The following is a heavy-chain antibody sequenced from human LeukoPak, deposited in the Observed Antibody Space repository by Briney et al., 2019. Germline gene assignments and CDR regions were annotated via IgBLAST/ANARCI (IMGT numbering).Heavy chain of an antibody. J-gene: IGHJ4*02. CDR2: ISGSGGST. Sequence: GGSLRLSCAASGFTFSSYAMSWVRQAPGKGLEWVSAISGSGGSTYYADSVKGRFTISRDNSKNTLYLQMNSLRAEDTAVYHCAKDVGDYGDYFDYWGQGTLVTVSS. D-gene: IGHD4-17*01. CDR3: AKDVGDYGDYFDY. CDR1: GFTFSSYA. V-gene: IGHV3-23*01.